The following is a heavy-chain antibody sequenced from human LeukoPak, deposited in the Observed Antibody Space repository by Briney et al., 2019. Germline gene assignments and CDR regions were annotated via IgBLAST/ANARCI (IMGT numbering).Heavy chain of an antibody. CDR3: ARPSYSGYDYAYDY. CDR1: GGSISSGFYY. V-gene: IGHV4-39*07. Sequence: PSETLSLTCTVSGGSISSGFYYWAWIRQPPGKGLEWIGSIYYSGITYYNPSFKSRVTISVDTSKNQFSLKLSSVTAADTAVYYCARPSYSGYDYAYDYWGQGTLVTVSS. D-gene: IGHD5-12*01. J-gene: IGHJ4*02. CDR2: IYYSGIT.